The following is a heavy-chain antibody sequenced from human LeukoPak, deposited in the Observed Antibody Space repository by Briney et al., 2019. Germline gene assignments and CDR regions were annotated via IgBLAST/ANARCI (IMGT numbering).Heavy chain of an antibody. Sequence: ASVKVSCKASGYTFTGYYMHWVRQAPGQGLERMGWINPNSGGTNYAQKFQGRVTMTRDTSISTAYMELSRLRSDDTAVYYCARVSYDYVWGSYRYTRAFDIWGQGTMVTVSS. J-gene: IGHJ3*02. V-gene: IGHV1-2*02. CDR1: GYTFTGYY. CDR2: INPNSGGT. D-gene: IGHD3-16*02. CDR3: ARVSYDYVWGSYRYTRAFDI.